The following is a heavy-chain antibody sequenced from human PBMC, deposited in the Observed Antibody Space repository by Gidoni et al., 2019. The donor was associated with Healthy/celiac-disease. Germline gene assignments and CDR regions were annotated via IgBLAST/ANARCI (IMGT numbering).Heavy chain of an antibody. J-gene: IGHJ1*01. CDR3: TTDLGMYSSLEYFQH. CDR2: IKSKTDGGTT. V-gene: IGHV3-15*01. D-gene: IGHD6-13*01. CDR1: GFTFRKAW. Sequence: LVEAGGGFVKAGGFLRPSWAASGFTFRKAWMSWVRQAPGKGLEWVGRIKSKTDGGTTDYAAPVKGRFTISRDDSKNTLYLQMNSLKTEDTAVYYCTTDLGMYSSLEYFQHWGQGTLVTVSS.